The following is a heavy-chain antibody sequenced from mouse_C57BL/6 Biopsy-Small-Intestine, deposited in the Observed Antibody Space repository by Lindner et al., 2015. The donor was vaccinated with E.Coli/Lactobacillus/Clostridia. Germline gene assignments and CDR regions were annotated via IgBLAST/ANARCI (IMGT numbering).Heavy chain of an antibody. CDR3: ARKGDGSY. CDR2: IYPGDGDT. D-gene: IGHD1-1*01. CDR1: GYAFSSSW. V-gene: IGHV1-82*01. Sequence: VQLQESGPELVKPGASVKISCKASGYAFSSSWMNWVKQRPGKGLEWIGRIYPGDGDTNYNGKFKGKATLTADKSSSTAYMQLSSLTSEDSAVYFCARKGDGSYWGQGTTLTVSS. J-gene: IGHJ2*01.